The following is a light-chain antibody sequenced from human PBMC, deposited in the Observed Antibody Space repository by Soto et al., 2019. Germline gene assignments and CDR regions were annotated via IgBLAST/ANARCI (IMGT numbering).Light chain of an antibody. J-gene: IGKJ1*01. CDR1: QSFTSS. Sequence: ETVVTQSPATLSVSPGETASLSCRASQSFTSSLAWYQQKPGQAPRLLIYGASTRATGIPARFSGSGSGTEFTLTISYLQSEDFAVYYCQQYNTWPSTFGQGTKVEMK. CDR2: GAS. V-gene: IGKV3-15*01. CDR3: QQYNTWPST.